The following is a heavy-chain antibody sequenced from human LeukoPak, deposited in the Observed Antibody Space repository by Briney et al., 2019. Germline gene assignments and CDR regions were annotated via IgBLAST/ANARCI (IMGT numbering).Heavy chain of an antibody. CDR1: GFTFSSYG. J-gene: IGHJ4*02. Sequence: PGGSLRLSCAASGFTFSSYGMHWVRQAPGKGLEWVAVISYDGSNKYYADSVKGRFTISRDNSKNTLYLQMNSLRAEDTAVYYCARIHYYGSGSHYYAVGFYYFDYWGQGTLVTVSS. D-gene: IGHD3-10*01. V-gene: IGHV3-30*03. CDR2: ISYDGSNK. CDR3: ARIHYYGSGSHYYAVGFYYFDY.